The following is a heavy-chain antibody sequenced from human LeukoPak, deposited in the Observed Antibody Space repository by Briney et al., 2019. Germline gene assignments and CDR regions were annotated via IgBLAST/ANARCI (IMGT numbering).Heavy chain of an antibody. D-gene: IGHD6-13*01. Sequence: YPGGSLRLSCAASGFTVSSNYMSWFRQAPGKGLEWVSVIYSGGSTYYADSVKGRFTISRDNSKNTLYLQMNSLRAEDTAVYYCARDRAGALGYSPDAFDIWGQGTMVTVSS. J-gene: IGHJ3*02. CDR2: IYSGGST. CDR1: GFTVSSNY. CDR3: ARDRAGALGYSPDAFDI. V-gene: IGHV3-66*01.